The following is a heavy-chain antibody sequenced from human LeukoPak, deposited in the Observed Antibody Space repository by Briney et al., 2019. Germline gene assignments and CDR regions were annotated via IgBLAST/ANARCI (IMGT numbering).Heavy chain of an antibody. CDR2: ISGSGGST. Sequence: GGSLRLSCAASGFTFSSYAMSWVRQAPGKGLEWVSAISGSGGSTYYADSVKGRLTISRDNSKNTLYLQMNSLRAEDTTVYYCAKGEIGWPFDYWGQGTLVTVSS. CDR3: AKGEIGWPFDY. V-gene: IGHV3-23*01. D-gene: IGHD6-19*01. CDR1: GFTFSSYA. J-gene: IGHJ4*02.